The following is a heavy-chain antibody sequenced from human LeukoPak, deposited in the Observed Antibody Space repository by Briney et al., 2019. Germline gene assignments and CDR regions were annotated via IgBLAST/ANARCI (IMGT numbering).Heavy chain of an antibody. J-gene: IGHJ4*02. V-gene: IGHV3-21*01. D-gene: IGHD2-21*02. CDR1: GFTFSSYS. CDR2: ISSSSSYI. CDR3: ARDYRVVTFDY. Sequence: GGSLRLSCAASGFTFSSYSMNWVRQAPGKGLEWVSSISSSSSYIYYADSVKGRFTISRDNAKNLLYLQMNSLRAEDTAVYYCARDYRVVTFDYWGQGTLVTVSS.